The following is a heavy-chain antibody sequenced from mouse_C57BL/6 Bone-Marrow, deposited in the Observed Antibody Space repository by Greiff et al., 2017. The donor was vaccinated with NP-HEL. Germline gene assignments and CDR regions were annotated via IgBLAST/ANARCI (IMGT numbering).Heavy chain of an antibody. D-gene: IGHD1-1*01. CDR1: GYTFTSSG. J-gene: IGHJ1*03. CDR3: ARRDYYGSSYDWYFDV. Sequence: QVQLKESGAELARPGASVKLSCKASGYTFTSSGISWVKQRTGQGLEWIGEIYPRSGNTYYNEKFKGKATLTADKSSSTADMELRSLTSEDSAVYFCARRDYYGSSYDWYFDVWGTGTTVTVSS. CDR2: IYPRSGNT. V-gene: IGHV1-81*01.